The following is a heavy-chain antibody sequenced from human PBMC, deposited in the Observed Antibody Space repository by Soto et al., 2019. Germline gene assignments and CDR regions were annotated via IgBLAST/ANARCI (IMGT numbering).Heavy chain of an antibody. CDR2: IYPGDSSI. CDR3: ATLAVAGADAYYGVDI. CDR1: GYRFTDNL. D-gene: IGHD6-19*01. Sequence: PGESLKISCKGSGYRFTDNLIGWVRQMPGKGLEWMGIIYPGDSSIRYSPSFQGQVTISADKSISTAYLQWSDLKASDTAMYYCATLAVAGADAYYGVDIWGQGTTVTVSS. V-gene: IGHV5-51*01. J-gene: IGHJ6*02.